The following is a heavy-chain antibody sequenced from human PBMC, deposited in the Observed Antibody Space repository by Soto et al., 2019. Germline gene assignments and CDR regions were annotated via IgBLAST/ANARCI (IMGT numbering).Heavy chain of an antibody. V-gene: IGHV1-2*02. CDR3: ARGRYSSSEYLFEF. D-gene: IGHD6-13*01. J-gene: IGHJ4*02. Sequence: QVQLVQSGAEVRKPGASVKVSCNVTGYTFSGHYLHWVRQAPGQGLEWMGWINPKSGSTNYAQKFQDRGTMTADTSVRAASMEQTSLRYDGTGVFYCARGRYSSSEYLFEFWGQGALVNGCS. CDR1: GYTFSGHY. CDR2: INPKSGST.